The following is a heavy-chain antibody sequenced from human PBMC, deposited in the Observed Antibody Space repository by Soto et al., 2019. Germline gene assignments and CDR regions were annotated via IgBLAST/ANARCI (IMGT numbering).Heavy chain of an antibody. CDR3: ARRTGWLIFDF. V-gene: IGHV4-59*01. J-gene: IGHJ4*02. D-gene: IGHD7-27*01. CDR2: VYYSGST. Sequence: SETLSLTCTVSGDSISTYYWSWIRQPPGKGLEWIGYVYYSGSTNYNPSLKSRVALSVDTSKNQFSLKLTSVTAADTAVYYCARRTGWLIFDFWGQGTLVTVSS. CDR1: GDSISTYY.